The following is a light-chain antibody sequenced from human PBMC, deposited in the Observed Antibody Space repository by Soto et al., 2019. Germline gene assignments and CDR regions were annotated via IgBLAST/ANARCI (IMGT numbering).Light chain of an antibody. CDR2: EVS. CDR3: SSYAGSNNFVV. J-gene: IGLJ2*01. CDR1: SSDAGGYNY. Sequence: QSALTQRPSASGSPGQSVTISCTGTSSDAGGYNYVSWYQQHPGKAPKLMIYEVSKRPSGVPDRFSGSKSGNTASLTVSGLQAEDEADYYCSSYAGSNNFVVFGGGTKVTVL. V-gene: IGLV2-8*01.